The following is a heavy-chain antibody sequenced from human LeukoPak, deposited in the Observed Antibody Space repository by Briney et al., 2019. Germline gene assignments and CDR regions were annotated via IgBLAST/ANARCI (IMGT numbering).Heavy chain of an antibody. D-gene: IGHD3-22*01. CDR3: ARDSSGYYGADY. Sequence: SETLSLTCTVSGGSTRVGGYYGGWIRHPPGRGRGWIVSIYYSGSTYYNPSLKSRVTISVDTSKNQFSLKLSSVTAADTAVYYCARDSSGYYGADYWGQGTLVTVSS. CDR1: GGSTRVGGYY. CDR2: IYYSGST. J-gene: IGHJ4*02. V-gene: IGHV4-39*02.